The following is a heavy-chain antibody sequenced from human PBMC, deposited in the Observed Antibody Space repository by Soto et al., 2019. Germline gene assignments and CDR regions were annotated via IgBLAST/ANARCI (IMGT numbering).Heavy chain of an antibody. D-gene: IGHD4-17*01. CDR2: ISSSSSTI. CDR3: ARTDGYGDYVNWFDP. V-gene: IGHV3-48*01. CDR1: GFTFSSYS. Sequence: GGSLRLSCAASGFTFSSYSMNWVRQAPGKGLEWVSYISSSSSTIYYADSVKGRFTISRDNAKNSLYLQMNSLRAEDTAVYYCARTDGYGDYVNWFDPWGQGTLVTVSS. J-gene: IGHJ5*02.